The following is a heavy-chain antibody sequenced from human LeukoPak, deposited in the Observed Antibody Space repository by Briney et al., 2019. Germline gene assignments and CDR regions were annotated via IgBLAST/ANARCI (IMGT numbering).Heavy chain of an antibody. Sequence: GGSLRLSCAASGFTFSTYWVHWVRQAPGKGLVWVSCINTDGIDTRYADSVKGRFTISRDNAKNTVYLQMNSLRAEDTAVYYCAKEGAYCGGDCYSDFDYWGQGTLVTVSS. CDR2: INTDGIDT. J-gene: IGHJ4*02. V-gene: IGHV3-74*01. CDR1: GFTFSTYW. D-gene: IGHD2-21*01. CDR3: AKEGAYCGGDCYSDFDY.